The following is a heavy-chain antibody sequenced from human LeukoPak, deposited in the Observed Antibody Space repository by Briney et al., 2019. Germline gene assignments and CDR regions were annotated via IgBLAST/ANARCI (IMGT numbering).Heavy chain of an antibody. V-gene: IGHV3-23*01. D-gene: IGHD3-10*01. CDR3: AKGYYYGSGRWSYMDV. J-gene: IGHJ6*03. CDR1: GFTFSSYA. Sequence: GGTLRLSCAASGFTFSSYAMSWVRQAPGKGLEWVSAISASGGTTYYADSVKGRSTISRDSSKNTLYLQMNSLRAEDTAVYYCAKGYYYGSGRWSYMDVWGKGTTVTISS. CDR2: ISASGGTT.